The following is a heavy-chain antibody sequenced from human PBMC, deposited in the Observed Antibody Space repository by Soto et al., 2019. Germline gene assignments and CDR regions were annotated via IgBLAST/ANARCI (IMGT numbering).Heavy chain of an antibody. Sequence: ASVKVSCKASGYTFTSYAMHWVRQAPGQRLEWMGGIIPIFGTANYAQKFQGRVTITADESTSTAYMELSSLRSEDTAVYYCAREGLGELSLYGNNWFDPWGQGTLVTVSS. CDR3: AREGLGELSLYGNNWFDP. CDR1: GYTFTSYA. CDR2: IIPIFGTA. D-gene: IGHD3-16*02. V-gene: IGHV1-69*13. J-gene: IGHJ5*02.